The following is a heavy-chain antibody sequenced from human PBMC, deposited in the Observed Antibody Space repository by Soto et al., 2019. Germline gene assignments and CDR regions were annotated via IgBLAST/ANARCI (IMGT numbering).Heavy chain of an antibody. CDR1: GGTFSSYA. CDR2: IIPIFGTA. V-gene: IGHV1-69*13. CDR3: AREGGGNSHDAFDI. D-gene: IGHD2-21*02. Sequence: SVKVSCKASGGTFSSYAISWVRQAPGQGLEWMGGIIPIFGTANYAQKFQGRVTITADESTSTAYMELSSLRSEDTAVYYCAREGGGNSHDAFDIWGQGTMVTV. J-gene: IGHJ3*02.